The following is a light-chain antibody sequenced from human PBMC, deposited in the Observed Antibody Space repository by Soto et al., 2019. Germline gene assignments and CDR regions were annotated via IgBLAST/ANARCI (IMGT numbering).Light chain of an antibody. J-gene: IGKJ2*01. V-gene: IGKV1-39*01. Sequence: IPMTQSPSSLSAYVGDRVTLTCRTSRAINNYVNWYQHHPGRVPKLLISSASILQAGVPSRFSAGGSGTHFALTISNLQPEDVATYYCQQSYSTPPNFGQGTKVDIK. CDR3: QQSYSTPPN. CDR1: RAINNY. CDR2: SAS.